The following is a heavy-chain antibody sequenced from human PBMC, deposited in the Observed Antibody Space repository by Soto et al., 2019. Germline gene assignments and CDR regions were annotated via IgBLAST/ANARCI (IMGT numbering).Heavy chain of an antibody. V-gene: IGHV3-30*18. CDR1: GFTFSSYG. J-gene: IGHJ6*02. CDR3: AKAELYSSSSPVASTYYYYYGMDV. D-gene: IGHD6-6*01. Sequence: GGSLRLSCAASGFTFSSYGMHWVRQAPGKGLEWVAVISYDGSNKYYADSVKGRFTISRDNSKNTLYLQMNSLRAEDTAVYYCAKAELYSSSSPVASTYYYYYGMDVWGQGTTVTVSS. CDR2: ISYDGSNK.